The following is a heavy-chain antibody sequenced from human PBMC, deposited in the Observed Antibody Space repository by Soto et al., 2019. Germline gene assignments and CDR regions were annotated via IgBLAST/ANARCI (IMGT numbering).Heavy chain of an antibody. D-gene: IGHD5-18*01. J-gene: IGHJ5*02. V-gene: IGHV4-59*01. Sequence: QVHLQESGPRLVKPSETLSLTCTVSGGSISNYYWSWIRQPPGRGLEWIGHIFYSGITNYNPALKSRVTISVDPSKSQFSLKLSSVTAADTAVYYCAKDSGYNYGYFRWFDPWGQGTLVTVSS. CDR1: GGSISNYY. CDR3: AKDSGYNYGYFRWFDP. CDR2: IFYSGIT.